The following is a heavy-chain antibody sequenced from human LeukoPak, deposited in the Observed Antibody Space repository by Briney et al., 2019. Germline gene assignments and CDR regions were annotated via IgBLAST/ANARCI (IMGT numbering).Heavy chain of an antibody. CDR3: ARCLIVTVAARGYRCYMDV. CDR1: GGSFSGYY. J-gene: IGHJ6*03. V-gene: IGHV4-34*01. Sequence: SETLSLSCGVYGGSFSGYYWSWIRQPPGKGLEWIGEISHSGNTNYNPSLKSRVTMSVDMSTKQLSLRLSSVTAADTAVYYCARCLIVTVAARGYRCYMDVWGNGTTVAVSS. D-gene: IGHD2-21*02. CDR2: ISHSGNT.